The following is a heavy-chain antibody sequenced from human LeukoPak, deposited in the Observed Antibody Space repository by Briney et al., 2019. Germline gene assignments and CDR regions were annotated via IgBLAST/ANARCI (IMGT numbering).Heavy chain of an antibody. CDR3: TTVKWGLQEYFNY. Sequence: KSGGSLRLSCAASGFTFSNAWMSWVRRAPRKGLEWVGRIKSKTNGGTIDYAAPVEGRFTISRDDSKDTVYLQMNSLTTDDTGVYYCTTVKWGLQEYFNYWGQGTLVTVSS. V-gene: IGHV3-15*01. CDR2: IKSKTNGGTI. J-gene: IGHJ1*01. CDR1: GFTFSNAW. D-gene: IGHD1-26*01.